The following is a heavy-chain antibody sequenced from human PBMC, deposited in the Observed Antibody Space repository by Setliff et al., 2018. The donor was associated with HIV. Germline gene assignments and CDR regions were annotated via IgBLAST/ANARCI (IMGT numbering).Heavy chain of an antibody. V-gene: IGHV4-59*01. CDR3: ARGPGSSWFDS. CDR2: VDYFGST. CDR1: GGSINTYY. Sequence: NPSETLSLTCTVSGGSINTYYWTWIRQPPEKGLEWIGNVDYFGSTNYSPSLKSRVTVSVDTSKNQFSLNLRSVTAADTAVYHCARGPGSSWFDSWGQGTLVTVSS. J-gene: IGHJ5*01. D-gene: IGHD6-13*01.